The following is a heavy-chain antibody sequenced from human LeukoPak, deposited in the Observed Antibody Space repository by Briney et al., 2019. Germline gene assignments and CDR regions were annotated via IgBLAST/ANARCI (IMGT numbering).Heavy chain of an antibody. CDR2: ISSSSSYI. CDR1: GFTFSTYR. V-gene: IGHV3-21*01. J-gene: IGHJ4*02. D-gene: IGHD1-7*01. CDR3: AKDWNWAIDY. Sequence: GGSLRLSCAASGFTFSTYRMNWVRQVPGNGLEWVSSISSSSSYIYYADSVRGLFTISRDNAKNTLFLQMNNLRVEDMAVLYCAKDWNWAIDYWGQGTLVTVSS.